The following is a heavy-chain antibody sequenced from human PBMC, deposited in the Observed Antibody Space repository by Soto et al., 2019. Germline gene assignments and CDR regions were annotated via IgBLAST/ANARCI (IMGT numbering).Heavy chain of an antibody. J-gene: IGHJ3*02. CDR2: ISGSGGST. Sequence: EVQLLESGGGLVQPGGSLRLSCAASGFTFSSYAMSWVRQAPGKGLEWVSAISGSGGSTYYADSVKGRFTISRDNSKNTLYLQMNSRRAEDTAVYYCAKASGYCSSTSCYPDAFDIWGQGTMVTVSS. V-gene: IGHV3-23*01. D-gene: IGHD2-2*01. CDR1: GFTFSSYA. CDR3: AKASGYCSSTSCYPDAFDI.